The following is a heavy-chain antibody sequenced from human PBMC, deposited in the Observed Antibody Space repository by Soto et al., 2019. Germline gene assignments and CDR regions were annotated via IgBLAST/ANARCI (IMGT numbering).Heavy chain of an antibody. CDR1: GFTFSSYG. J-gene: IGHJ3*02. Sequence: HPGGSLRLSCAASGFTFSSYGMHWVRQAPGKGLEWVAVIWYDGSNKYYADSVKGRFTISRDNSKNTLYLQMNSLRAEDTAVYYCARGAYGYDAFDIWAKGQWSPSPQ. CDR2: IWYDGSNK. V-gene: IGHV3-33*01. D-gene: IGHD4-17*01. CDR3: ARGAYGYDAFDI.